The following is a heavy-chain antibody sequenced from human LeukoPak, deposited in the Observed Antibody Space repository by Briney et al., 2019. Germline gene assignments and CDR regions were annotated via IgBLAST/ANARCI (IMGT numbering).Heavy chain of an antibody. CDR3: AKARGRWLQFVGSY. D-gene: IGHD5-24*01. J-gene: IGHJ4*02. CDR2: ISWNSGSI. Sequence: GGSLRLSCAASGFTFDDYAMHWVRQAPGKGLEWVSGISWNSGSIGYADSVKGRFTISRDNAKNSLYLQMNSLRAEDTALYYCAKARGRWLQFVGSYWGQGTLVTVSS. CDR1: GFTFDDYA. V-gene: IGHV3-9*01.